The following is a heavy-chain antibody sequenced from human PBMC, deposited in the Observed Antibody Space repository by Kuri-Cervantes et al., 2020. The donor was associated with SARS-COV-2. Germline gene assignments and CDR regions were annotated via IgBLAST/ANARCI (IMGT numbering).Heavy chain of an antibody. Sequence: SQTLSLTCAVYGGSFSGYYWSWIRQPPGKGLEWIGEINHSGSTNYNPSLKSRVTISVDTSKNQFSLKLSSVTAADTAVYYCGEANNDYYYGMDVWGQGTRSPSP. CDR1: GGSFSGYY. CDR2: INHSGST. D-gene: IGHD1-14*01. CDR3: GEANNDYYYGMDV. J-gene: IGHJ6*02. V-gene: IGHV4-34*01.